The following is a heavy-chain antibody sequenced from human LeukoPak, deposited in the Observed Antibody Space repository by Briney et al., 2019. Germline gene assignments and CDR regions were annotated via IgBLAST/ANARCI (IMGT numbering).Heavy chain of an antibody. CDR1: GYTFTGYY. J-gene: IGHJ3*02. CDR3: ARAHYYDSSGYYPKDAFDI. D-gene: IGHD3-22*01. Sequence: GASVKVSCKASGYTFTGYYMHWVRQAPGQGLEWMGWISPNSGGTNYAQKFQGRVTMTRDTSISTAYMELSRLRSDDTAVYYCARAHYYDSSGYYPKDAFDIWGQGTMVTVSA. CDR2: ISPNSGGT. V-gene: IGHV1-2*02.